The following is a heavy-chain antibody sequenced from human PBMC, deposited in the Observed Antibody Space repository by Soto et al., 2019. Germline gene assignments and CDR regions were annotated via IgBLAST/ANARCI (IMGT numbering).Heavy chain of an antibody. V-gene: IGHV3-48*03. Sequence: EEQLVESGGDLVQPGGSLRLSCTSAGFALDTYDMNWVRLAPGKDLEWISHIATGGDRIYYADSVKGRFTISRDNARNSLYLQMNSLRDDDTARYYCAGEHVVMFASYDAFNVWGQGTLVTVS. J-gene: IGHJ3*01. CDR1: GFALDTYD. CDR2: IATGGDRI. CDR3: AGEHVVMFASYDAFNV. D-gene: IGHD2-21*01.